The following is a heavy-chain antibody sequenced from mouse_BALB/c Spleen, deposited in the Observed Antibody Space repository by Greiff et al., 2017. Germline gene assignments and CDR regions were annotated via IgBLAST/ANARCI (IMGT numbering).Heavy chain of an antibody. Sequence: DVKLVESGGGLVQPGGSRKLSCAASGFTFSSFGMHWVRQAPEKGLEWVAYISSGSSTIYYADTVKGRFTISRDNPKNTLFLQMTSLRSEDTAMYYCARRDYGYGDYYAMDYWGQGTSVTVSS. CDR3: ARRDYGYGDYYAMDY. J-gene: IGHJ4*01. D-gene: IGHD1-2*01. CDR2: ISSGSSTI. CDR1: GFTFSSFG. V-gene: IGHV5-17*02.